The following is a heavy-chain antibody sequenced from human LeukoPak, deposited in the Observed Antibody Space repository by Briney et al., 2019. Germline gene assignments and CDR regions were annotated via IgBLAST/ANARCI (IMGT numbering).Heavy chain of an antibody. V-gene: IGHV4-34*01. CDR1: GGSFSGYY. CDR2: INHSGST. J-gene: IGHJ5*02. CDR3: ARGGAIVVVPAARSHFDP. Sequence: SETLSLTRAVYGGSFSGYYWSWIRQPPGKGLEWIGEINHSGSTNYNPSLKSRVTISVDTSKNQFSLKLSSVTAADTAVYYCARGGAIVVVPAARSHFDPWGQGTLVTVSS. D-gene: IGHD2-2*01.